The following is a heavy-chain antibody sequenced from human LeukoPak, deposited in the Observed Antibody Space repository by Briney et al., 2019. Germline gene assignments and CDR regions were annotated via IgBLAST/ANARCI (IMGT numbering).Heavy chain of an antibody. J-gene: IGHJ4*01. CDR3: ATFFGVIDDPLDY. D-gene: IGHD3-3*01. Sequence: SETLSLTCAVSGYSISSSYYWGWIRQPPGQGLEWIGTISHSGTTFYNSSLQTRVTISLDTSRKRFSLNLTSATAADTAIYYCATFFGVIDDPLDYWGHGTLVTVSA. CDR1: GYSISSSYY. CDR2: ISHSGTT. V-gene: IGHV4-38-2*01.